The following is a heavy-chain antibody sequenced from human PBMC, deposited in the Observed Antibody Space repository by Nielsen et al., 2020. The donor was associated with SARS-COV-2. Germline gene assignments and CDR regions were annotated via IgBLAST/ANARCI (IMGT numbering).Heavy chain of an antibody. J-gene: IGHJ6*02. Sequence: WSRQAPGQELEWMGWINAGNGNTKYLQKFQGRVTITRDTSASTAYMELSSLSSEDTAVYYCARAPRSSGYYYYGMDVWGQGTTVTVSS. V-gene: IGHV1-3*01. CDR3: ARAPRSSGYYYYGMDV. CDR2: INAGNGNT. D-gene: IGHD3-22*01.